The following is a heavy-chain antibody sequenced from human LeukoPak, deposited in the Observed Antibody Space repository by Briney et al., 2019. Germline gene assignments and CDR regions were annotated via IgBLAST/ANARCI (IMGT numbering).Heavy chain of an antibody. CDR1: GFTFDDYA. D-gene: IGHD3-22*01. CDR3: AKGIDSGYYSHLGYFDY. J-gene: IGHJ4*02. Sequence: PGGSLRLSCAASGFTFDDYAMHWVRQAPGKGLEWVSGISWNSGSIVYADSVKGRFTVSRDNAKNSLYLQMNSLRAEDTALYYCAKGIDSGYYSHLGYFDYWGQGTLVTVSS. CDR2: ISWNSGSI. V-gene: IGHV3-9*01.